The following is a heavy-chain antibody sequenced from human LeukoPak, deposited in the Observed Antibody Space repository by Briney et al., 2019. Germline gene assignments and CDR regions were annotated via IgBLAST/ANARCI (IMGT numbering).Heavy chain of an antibody. CDR1: GFTFSSYW. D-gene: IGHD3-10*01. Sequence: GGSLRLSCAASGFTFSSYWMHWVRQAPGKGLVWVSRINSDGSSTRYADSVKGRFTISRDNTKKSLYLQMNSLTADDTAVYYCVRGSIWSPDKWGQGTLVTVSS. CDR3: VRGSIWSPDK. J-gene: IGHJ4*02. V-gene: IGHV3-74*01. CDR2: INSDGSST.